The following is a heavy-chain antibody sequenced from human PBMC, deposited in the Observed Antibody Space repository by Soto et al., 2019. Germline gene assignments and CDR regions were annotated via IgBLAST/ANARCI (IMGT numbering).Heavy chain of an antibody. D-gene: IGHD2-15*01. Sequence: GGSLRLSCVVSGVTFSNSDMQWVRQAPGKGLEWVAMISADGNSEDYAASVKGRFTVSRENSKNTLYLQMDSLRVEDTAIYYCAKDVEYGGNPCGNWGQGALVTVA. CDR3: AKDVEYGGNPCGN. J-gene: IGHJ4*02. V-gene: IGHV3-30*18. CDR2: ISADGNSE. CDR1: GVTFSNSD.